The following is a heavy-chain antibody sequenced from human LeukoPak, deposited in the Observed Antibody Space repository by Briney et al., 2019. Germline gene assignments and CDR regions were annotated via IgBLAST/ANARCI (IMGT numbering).Heavy chain of an antibody. J-gene: IGHJ4*02. Sequence: GGSLRLSCAASGFTFSTYTMNWVRQAPGKGLEWVSFISHSGTFIDYADSARGRFTISRDNAKNSLYLQMTSLRAEDTAICYCVREEGLGDAYNVFDYWGQGTPVTVSS. CDR3: VREEGLGDAYNVFDY. CDR2: ISHSGTFI. V-gene: IGHV3-21*01. D-gene: IGHD5-24*01. CDR1: GFTFSTYT.